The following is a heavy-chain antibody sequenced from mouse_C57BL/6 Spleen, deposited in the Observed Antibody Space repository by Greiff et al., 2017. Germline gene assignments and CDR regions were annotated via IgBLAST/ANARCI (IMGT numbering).Heavy chain of an antibody. V-gene: IGHV2-9-1*01. CDR1: GFSLTSYA. CDR2: IWPGGGP. D-gene: IGHD4-1*01. CDR3: GRRELSHYYGMDY. J-gene: IGHJ4*01. Sequence: VQLVESGPGLVAPSQSLSITCTVSGFSLTSYAISWVRQPPGKGLEWLGVIWPGGGPTYNSAIKNRMGSSKDNSKSHVFLKMISLQTEDTARYYCGRRELSHYYGMDYWGQGTSVTVSS.